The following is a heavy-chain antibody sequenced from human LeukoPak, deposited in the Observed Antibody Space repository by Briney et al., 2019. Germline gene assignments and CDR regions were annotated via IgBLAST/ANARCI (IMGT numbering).Heavy chain of an antibody. CDR3: ARNGYCSSTSCSEYFYYYMDV. J-gene: IGHJ6*03. V-gene: IGHV4-59*12. CDR2: IYYSGST. CDR1: GGSISNYY. D-gene: IGHD2-2*01. Sequence: PSETLSLTCTVSGGSISNYYWSWIRQPPGKGLEWIGYIYYSGSTNYNPSLKSRVTISIDRSKSQFSLKLSSVTAADTAVYYCARNGYCSSTSCSEYFYYYMDVWGTGTTVTVSS.